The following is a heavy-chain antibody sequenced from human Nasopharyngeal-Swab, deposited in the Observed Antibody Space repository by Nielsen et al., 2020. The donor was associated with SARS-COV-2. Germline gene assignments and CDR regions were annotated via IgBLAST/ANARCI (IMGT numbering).Heavy chain of an antibody. V-gene: IGHV3-23*01. J-gene: IGHJ4*02. Sequence: GGSLRLSCAASGFTFNTYSMTWVRQAPGKGLEWVSLINGGGSLTYYADSVKGRLTISRDNSKNTLYLQMNRLKADDTAIYYCAKEAPSCGADCRSLSDYWGQGILVTVSS. D-gene: IGHD2-21*02. CDR3: AKEAPSCGADCRSLSDY. CDR2: INGGGSLT. CDR1: GFTFNTYS.